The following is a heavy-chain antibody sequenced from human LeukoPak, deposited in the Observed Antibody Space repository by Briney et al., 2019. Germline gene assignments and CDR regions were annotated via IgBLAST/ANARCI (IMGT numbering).Heavy chain of an antibody. J-gene: IGHJ4*02. CDR2: ISSSGSTI. CDR1: GFTFSSYE. D-gene: IGHD7-27*01. V-gene: IGHV3-48*03. Sequence: GGSLRLSCAASGFTFSSYEMNWVRQAPGKRLEWVSYISSSGSTIYYADSVKGRFTISRDNAKNSLYLQMNSLRAEDTAVYYCARDHGETFDYWGQGTLVTVSS. CDR3: ARDHGETFDY.